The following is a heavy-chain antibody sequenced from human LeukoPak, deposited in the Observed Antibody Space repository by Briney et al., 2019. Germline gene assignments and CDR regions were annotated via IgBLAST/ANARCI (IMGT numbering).Heavy chain of an antibody. CDR1: GYSISSGYY. CDR2: IYHSGST. CDR3: ARKESGYSYGYVFDY. J-gene: IGHJ4*02. D-gene: IGHD5-18*01. V-gene: IGHV4-38-2*01. Sequence: SETLSLTCAVSGYSISSGYYWGWIRQPPGKGLEWIGSIYHSGSTYYNPSLRSRVTISVDTSKNQFSLKLSSVTAADTAVYYCARKESGYSYGYVFDYWGQGTLVTVSS.